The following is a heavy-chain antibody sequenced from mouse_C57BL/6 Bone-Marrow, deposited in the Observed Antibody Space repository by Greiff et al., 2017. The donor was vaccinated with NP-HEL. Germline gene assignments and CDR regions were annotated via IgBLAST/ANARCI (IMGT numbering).Heavy chain of an antibody. CDR3: AKRGSYYGSSYGFAY. CDR2: IWRGGST. J-gene: IGHJ3*01. CDR1: GFSLTSYG. D-gene: IGHD1-1*01. V-gene: IGHV2-5*01. Sequence: QVQLQQSGPGLVQPSQSLSITCTVSGFSLTSYGVHWVRQSPGKGLEWLGVIWRGGSTDYNAAFLSRLSITKDNSKSQVFFKMNSLQADDTAIYYCAKRGSYYGSSYGFAYWGQGTLVTVSA.